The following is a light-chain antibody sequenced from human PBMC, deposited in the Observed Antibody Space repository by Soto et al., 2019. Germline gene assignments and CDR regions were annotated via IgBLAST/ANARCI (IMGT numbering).Light chain of an antibody. CDR3: SSYAGSNTLV. V-gene: IGLV2-8*01. CDR1: SSDVGAYYY. J-gene: IGLJ2*01. CDR2: DVN. Sequence: QSVLTQPPSASGSPGHSVTISCTGTSSDVGAYYYVSWYQQHPGNAPKLILYDVNKRPSGVPDRFSGSKSGDTASLTVSELQAEDEANYYCSSYAGSNTLVFGGGTKLTVL.